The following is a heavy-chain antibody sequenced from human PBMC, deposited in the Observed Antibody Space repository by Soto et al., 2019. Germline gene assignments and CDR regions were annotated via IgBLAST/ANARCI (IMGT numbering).Heavy chain of an antibody. CDR3: ASKYCSGGSCYYYGMDV. D-gene: IGHD2-15*01. CDR1: GFTFSSYG. Sequence: QVQLVESGGGMVQPGRSLSLSCAASGFTFSSYGMHWVRQAPGKGLEWVAVIWNDGSNKYYADSVKGRFTISRDNSKNTLYLQMNSLRAEDTAVYYCASKYCSGGSCYYYGMDVWGQGTTVTVSS. CDR2: IWNDGSNK. J-gene: IGHJ6*02. V-gene: IGHV3-33*01.